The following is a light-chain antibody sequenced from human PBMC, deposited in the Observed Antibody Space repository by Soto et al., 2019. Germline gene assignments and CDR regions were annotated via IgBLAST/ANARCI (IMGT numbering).Light chain of an antibody. CDR2: DSS. J-gene: IGKJ2*01. CDR1: QSVGSY. V-gene: IGKV3-11*01. Sequence: EVVLTQSPATLSLSPGERATLSCWASQSVGSYLAWYQQRLGQAPRLLIYDSSNRATGIPARFSGSGSGTDFILTISLLEPEDFAFYYCQQSSDWPSFGQGTKLEIK. CDR3: QQSSDWPS.